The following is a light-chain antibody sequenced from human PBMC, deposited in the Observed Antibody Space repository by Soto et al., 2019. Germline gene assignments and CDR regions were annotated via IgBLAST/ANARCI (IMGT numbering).Light chain of an antibody. Sequence: QSVLTQPPSASGTPGQRVTISCSGSSSNIGSNPVSWYQHLPGTAPKVLIFTNNQRPSGVPDRVSGSKSGTSASLAISGLQAEDEADYYCSSYRSSSTLVFGGGTKLTVL. CDR2: TNN. J-gene: IGLJ2*01. CDR1: SSNIGSNP. CDR3: SSYRSSSTLV. V-gene: IGLV1-44*01.